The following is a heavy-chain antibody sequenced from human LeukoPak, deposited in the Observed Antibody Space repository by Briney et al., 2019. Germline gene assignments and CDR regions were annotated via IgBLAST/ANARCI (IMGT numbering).Heavy chain of an antibody. V-gene: IGHV3-48*01. CDR1: GFTFSSYN. Sequence: PGGSLRLSCAASGFTFSSYNMNWVRQAPGKGLEWVSYISIGSSTIYYADSVKGRFTISRDNAKNSLCLQMNSLRAEDTAVYYCAKVTYYYDSSGDIDYWGQGTLVTVSS. CDR2: ISIGSSTI. J-gene: IGHJ4*02. CDR3: AKVTYYYDSSGDIDY. D-gene: IGHD3-22*01.